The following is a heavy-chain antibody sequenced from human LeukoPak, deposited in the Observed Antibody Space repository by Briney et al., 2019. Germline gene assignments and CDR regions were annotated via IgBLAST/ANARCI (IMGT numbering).Heavy chain of an antibody. CDR1: GFTFSDYW. J-gene: IGHJ5*02. CDR3: VSRIGRGSS. CDR2: IKEDGSEK. Sequence: GGSLRLSCAASGFTFSDYWMRWVRQAPGKGLEWVANIKEDGSEKYYVDSVKGRFTISRDNAKNSLYLQMNSLRAEDTALYHCVSRIGRGSSWGQGTLVTVSS. V-gene: IGHV3-7*01. D-gene: IGHD3-10*01.